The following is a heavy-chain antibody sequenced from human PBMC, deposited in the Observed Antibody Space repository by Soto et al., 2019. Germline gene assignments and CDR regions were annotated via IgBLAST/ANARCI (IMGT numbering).Heavy chain of an antibody. D-gene: IGHD3-3*01. CDR3: ARDRPSAIQNYDFWRGYSARFDP. CDR2: ISYDGSNK. J-gene: IGHJ5*02. CDR1: GFTFSSYA. Sequence: GGSLRLSCAASGFTFSSYAMHWVRQAPGKGLEWVAVISYDGSNKYYADSVKGRFTISRDNSKNTLYLQMNSLRAEDTAVYYCARDRPSAIQNYDFWRGYSARFDPWGQGTLVTVSS. V-gene: IGHV3-30-3*01.